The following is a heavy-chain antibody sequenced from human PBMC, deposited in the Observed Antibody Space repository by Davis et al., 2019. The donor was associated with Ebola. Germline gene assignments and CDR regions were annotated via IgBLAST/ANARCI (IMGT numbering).Heavy chain of an antibody. V-gene: IGHV3-23*01. J-gene: IGHJ4*02. CDR3: ARYCHYTDCSYFDC. CDR2: FSASEGHT. D-gene: IGHD2-15*01. Sequence: GESLKISCAASGFTFSSYAMTWVRHVPGKGLEWVSTFSASEGHTHYSDSVRGRFTISRDNSKNTLYLQMNSLRAEDTATYYCARYCHYTDCSYFDCWGQGTMVAVSS. CDR1: GFTFSSYA.